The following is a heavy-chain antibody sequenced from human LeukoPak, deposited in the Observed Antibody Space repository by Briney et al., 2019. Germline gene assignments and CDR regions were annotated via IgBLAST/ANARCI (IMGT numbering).Heavy chain of an antibody. CDR1: GFTFSSYA. CDR3: AKDLSYYDSSGYY. CDR2: ISGSGGST. V-gene: IGHV3-23*01. Sequence: GGSLRLSCAASGFTFSSYAMSWVRQAPGKGLEWVSAISGSGGSTYYADSVKGRFTISRDNSKNTLYLQMNSLRAEDTDVYYCAKDLSYYDSSGYYWGQGTLVTVSS. D-gene: IGHD3-22*01. J-gene: IGHJ4*02.